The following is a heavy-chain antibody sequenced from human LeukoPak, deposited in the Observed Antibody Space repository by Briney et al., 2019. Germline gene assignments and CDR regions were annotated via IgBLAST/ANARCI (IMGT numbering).Heavy chain of an antibody. D-gene: IGHD3-22*01. CDR2: ISSSSSYI. V-gene: IGHV3-21*01. Sequence: GGSLRLSCAASGFTFSSYSMNWVRQAPGKGLEWVSSISSSSSYIYYADSVKGRFTISRDNAKNSLYLQMNSLRAEDTAVYYCAREDYYYDSSGYYGNWGQGTLVTVSS. J-gene: IGHJ4*02. CDR3: AREDYYYDSSGYYGN. CDR1: GFTFSSYS.